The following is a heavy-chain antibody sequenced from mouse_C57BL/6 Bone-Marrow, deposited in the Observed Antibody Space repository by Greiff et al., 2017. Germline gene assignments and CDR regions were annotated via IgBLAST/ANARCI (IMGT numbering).Heavy chain of an antibody. D-gene: IGHD1-1*01. CDR1: GYTFTEYT. J-gene: IGHJ2*01. CDR2: FYPGSGSI. Sequence: VQLQESGAELVKPGASVKLSCKASGYTFTEYTIHWVKQRSGQGLEWIGWFYPGSGSIKYNEKFKDKATLTADKSSSTVYMELSRLTSEDSAVYFCARHPHYYGSSSYYFDYWGQGTTLTVSS. CDR3: ARHPHYYGSSSYYFDY. V-gene: IGHV1-62-2*01.